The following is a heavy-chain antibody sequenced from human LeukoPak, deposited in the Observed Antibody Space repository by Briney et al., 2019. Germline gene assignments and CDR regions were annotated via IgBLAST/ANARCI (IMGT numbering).Heavy chain of an antibody. CDR3: AQDRVRGTSQKLDY. V-gene: IGHV3-23*01. J-gene: IGHJ4*02. Sequence: GGSLRLSCAASGFTFRSYAMTWVRQAPGRGLERVSTIGDSGSDTYYADSVKGRFIISRDNSKNTLSLQMNSLRAEDTAVYYCAQDRVRGTSQKLDYWGPGTLVTVSS. CDR1: GFTFRSYA. CDR2: IGDSGSDT. D-gene: IGHD1-7*01.